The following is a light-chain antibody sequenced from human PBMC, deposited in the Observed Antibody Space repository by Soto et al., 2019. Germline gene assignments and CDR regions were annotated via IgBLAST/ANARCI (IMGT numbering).Light chain of an antibody. CDR3: SSFTCSSTLVV. CDR2: EVS. J-gene: IGLJ2*01. V-gene: IGLV2-14*01. CDR1: SSDVGGYNY. Sequence: QSALTQPASVSGSPGQSITISCTGTSSDVGGYNYVSWYQQHPGKAPKLMIYEVSNRPSGVSNRFSGSKSGNTASLTISGLQAEDEADDYCSSFTCSSTLVVFGGGTKVTVL.